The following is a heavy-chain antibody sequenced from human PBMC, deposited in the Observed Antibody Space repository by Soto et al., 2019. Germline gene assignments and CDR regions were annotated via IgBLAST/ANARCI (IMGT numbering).Heavy chain of an antibody. CDR3: ARSPAGDSGRPKNWFDP. J-gene: IGHJ5*02. V-gene: IGHV1-46*01. D-gene: IGHD2-21*02. CDR2: INPSGGST. Sequence: GASVKVSWKASGYTFTSYYMHWVRQAPGQGLEWMGIINPSGGSTSYAQKFQGRVTMTRDTSTSTVYMELGSLRSEDTAVYYCARSPAGDSGRPKNWFDPWGQGALVTVS. CDR1: GYTFTSYY.